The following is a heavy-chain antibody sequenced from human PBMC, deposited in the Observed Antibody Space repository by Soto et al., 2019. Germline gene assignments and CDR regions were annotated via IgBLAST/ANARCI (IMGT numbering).Heavy chain of an antibody. CDR3: ARAPPSRVRPFDY. Sequence: SETLSLTCAVYGGSFSGYYWSWIRQPPGKGLEWIGEINQSGSSNHNPSLKSRVTISVDTSKNQFSLKLSSVTAADTAVYYCARAPPSRVRPFDYWGQGTLVTVSS. CDR1: GGSFSGYY. D-gene: IGHD6-25*01. V-gene: IGHV4-34*01. CDR2: INQSGSS. J-gene: IGHJ4*02.